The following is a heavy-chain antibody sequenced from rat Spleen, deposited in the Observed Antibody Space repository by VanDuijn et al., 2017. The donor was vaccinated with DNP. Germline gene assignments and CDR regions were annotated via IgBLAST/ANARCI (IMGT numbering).Heavy chain of an antibody. CDR3: IRWNSGHFDY. Sequence: EVQVVESGGGLVQPKESLKLSCAASGFTFSDYYMAWVRQAPTKGLEWVAYIGSDGYAPYYGDSVKGRFTISRDNAKSTLYLQMNSLRSEDMATYYCIRWNSGHFDYWGQGVMVTVSS. D-gene: IGHD4-3*01. CDR1: GFTFSDYY. J-gene: IGHJ2*01. CDR2: IGSDGYAP. V-gene: IGHV5-22*01.